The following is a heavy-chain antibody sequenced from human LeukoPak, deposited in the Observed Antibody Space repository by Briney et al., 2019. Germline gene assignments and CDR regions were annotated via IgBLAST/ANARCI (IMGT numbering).Heavy chain of an antibody. CDR1: GDSFTSYW. V-gene: IGHV5-51*01. CDR3: ARLMQGYYDSSGYYNSGYFDL. D-gene: IGHD3-22*01. J-gene: IGHJ2*01. CDR2: IYPGDSDT. Sequence: HGESLKISCKGSGDSFTSYWIGWVRQMPGKGLEWMGIIYPGDSDTRYSPSFQGQVTISADKSISTAYLQWSSLKASDTAMYYCARLMQGYYDSSGYYNSGYFDLWGRGTLVTVSS.